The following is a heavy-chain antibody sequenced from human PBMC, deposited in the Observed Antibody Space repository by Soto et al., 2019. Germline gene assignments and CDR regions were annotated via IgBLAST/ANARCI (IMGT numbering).Heavy chain of an antibody. J-gene: IGHJ4*02. D-gene: IGHD2-15*01. CDR3: ARRDSGGVYRFFDS. CDR2: TGSGTGPG. V-gene: IGHV1-69*06. CDR1: GGSLSTNP. Sequence: QVQLVQSGTEVKKPGSSVKVSCTASGGSLSTNPISWVRQAPGQGLEWMGGTGSGTGPGNHAQKFQGRLTVTAAKSTSTVYLELTNLSSEDTAVYYCARRDSGGVYRFFDSWGQGTLVTVSS.